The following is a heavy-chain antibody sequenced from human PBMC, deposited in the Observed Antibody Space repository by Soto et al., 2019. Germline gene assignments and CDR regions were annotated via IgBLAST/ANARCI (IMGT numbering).Heavy chain of an antibody. Sequence: VSVKVSCKASGYTFTSYAVRWVRQATGQGLEWMGWMNPNSGNTGYAQKFQGRVTMTRNTSISTAYMELSSLRSEDTAVYYCARGSYYDFWSGYYGYYYGMDVWGQGTTVTVSS. D-gene: IGHD3-3*01. CDR1: GYTFTSYA. CDR2: MNPNSGNT. V-gene: IGHV1-8*02. CDR3: ARGSYYDFWSGYYGYYYGMDV. J-gene: IGHJ6*02.